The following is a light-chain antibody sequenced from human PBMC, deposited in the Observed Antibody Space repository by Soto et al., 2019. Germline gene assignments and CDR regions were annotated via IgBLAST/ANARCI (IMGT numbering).Light chain of an antibody. V-gene: IGLV2-14*01. CDR2: EVS. CDR3: SSYTSSSTLAV. CDR1: SSDVGGYNY. J-gene: IGLJ1*01. Sequence: QSVLTQPASVSGSPGQSITISCTGTSSDVGGYNYVSWYQQHPGKAPKLMIYEVSNRPSGVSNRFSGSKSGNTASLTISGLQAEDEADYYCSSYTSSSTLAVFGTGTKLT.